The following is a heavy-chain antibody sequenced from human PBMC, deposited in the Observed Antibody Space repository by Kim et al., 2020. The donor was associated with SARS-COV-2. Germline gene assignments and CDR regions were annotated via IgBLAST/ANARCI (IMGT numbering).Heavy chain of an antibody. D-gene: IGHD3-22*01. CDR3: ARPYYYDSSGYYTY. V-gene: IGHV1-2*06. J-gene: IGHJ4*02. CDR2: INPNSGGT. Sequence: ASVKVSCKASGYTFTGYYMHWVRQAPGQGLEWMGRINPNSGGTNYAQKFQGRVTMTRDTSISTAYMELSRLRSDDTAVYYCARPYYYDSSGYYTYWGQGTLVTVSS. CDR1: GYTFTGYY.